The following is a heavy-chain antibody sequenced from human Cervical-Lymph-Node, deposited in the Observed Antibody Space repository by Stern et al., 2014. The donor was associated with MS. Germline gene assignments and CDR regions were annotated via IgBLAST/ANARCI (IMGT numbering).Heavy chain of an antibody. Sequence: QMQLVQSGSELKKPGASVKVSCKTSGYTFTTYAMNWVRQAPGQGLEWMGWINTNTGNPTYAQGFTGRFVFSLDTSASTAYLEISSLKAEDTAVYYCARPRLGMVVVAFDYWGQGTPVTVSS. V-gene: IGHV7-4-1*02. CDR1: GYTFTTYA. CDR2: INTNTGNP. D-gene: IGHD3-16*01. CDR3: ARPRLGMVVVAFDY. J-gene: IGHJ4*02.